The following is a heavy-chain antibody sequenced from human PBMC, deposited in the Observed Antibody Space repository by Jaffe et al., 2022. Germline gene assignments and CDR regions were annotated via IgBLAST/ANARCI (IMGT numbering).Heavy chain of an antibody. CDR3: ARDSDKIVVVPAAIYDESGENAFDI. CDR1: GYSISSGYY. V-gene: IGHV4-38-2*02. Sequence: QVQLQESGPGLVKPSETLSLTCAVSGYSISSGYYWGWIRQPPGKGLEWIGSIYHSGSTYYNPSLKSRVTISVDTSKNQFSLKLSSVTAADTAVYYCARDSDKIVVVPAAIYDESGENAFDIWGQGTMVTVSS. J-gene: IGHJ3*02. D-gene: IGHD2-2*01. CDR2: IYHSGST.